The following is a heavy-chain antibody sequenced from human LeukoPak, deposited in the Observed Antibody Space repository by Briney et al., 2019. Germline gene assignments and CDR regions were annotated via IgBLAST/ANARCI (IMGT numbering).Heavy chain of an antibody. V-gene: IGHV3-11*03. CDR2: ISSSSTYT. CDR3: ARSGASYGDILTGYSLNWFDP. Sequence: PGGSLRLSCAASGXTFSDYYMSWIRQAPGKGLEWVLYISSSSTYTNYADSVKGRFTISRDNANNSLYLQMNSLRAEDTAVYYCARSGASYGDILTGYSLNWFDPWGQGTLVTVSS. D-gene: IGHD3-9*01. J-gene: IGHJ5*02. CDR1: GXTFSDYY.